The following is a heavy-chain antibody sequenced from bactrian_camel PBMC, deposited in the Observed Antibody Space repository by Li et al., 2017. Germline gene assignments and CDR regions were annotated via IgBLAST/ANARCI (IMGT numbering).Heavy chain of an antibody. CDR2: IDSDDTT. Sequence: HVQLVESGGGSVQPGGSLRLSCTTSGYSGRLNCMGWFRQAPGKEREGVAGIDSDDTTNYADSVKGRFTISKDNAKNTLYLQMNSLKPEDTGMYSCASRTYGGITLRPALYGYWGQGTQVTVS. D-gene: IGHD3*01. V-gene: IGHV3S53*01. CDR3: ASRTYGGITLRPALYGY. J-gene: IGHJ4*01. CDR1: GYSGRLNC.